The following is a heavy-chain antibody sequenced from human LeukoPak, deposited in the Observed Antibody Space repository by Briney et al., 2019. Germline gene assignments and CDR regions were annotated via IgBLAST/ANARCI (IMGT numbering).Heavy chain of an antibody. D-gene: IGHD6-6*01. CDR3: ARSKYSSSSQYFQH. V-gene: IGHV3-7*01. CDR1: GFTFSSYW. J-gene: IGHJ1*01. CDR2: IKQDGSEK. Sequence: GGSLRLSCAASGFTFSSYWMSWVRQAPGKGLEWVANIKQDGSEKYYVDSVKGRFTISRDNAKNSLYLQMNSLRAEDTAVYYCARSKYSSSSQYFQHWGQGTLVTVSS.